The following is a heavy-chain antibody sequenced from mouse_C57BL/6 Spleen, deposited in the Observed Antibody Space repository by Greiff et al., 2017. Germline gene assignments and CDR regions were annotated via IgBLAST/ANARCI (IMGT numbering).Heavy chain of an antibody. CDR3: ARWGYDYDGYAMDY. V-gene: IGHV1-76*01. CDR2: IYPGSGNT. CDR1: GYTFTDYY. J-gene: IGHJ4*01. D-gene: IGHD2-4*01. Sequence: QVHVKQSGAELVRPGASVKLSCKASGYTFTDYYINWVKQRPGQGLEWIARIYPGSGNTYYNEKFKGKATLTAEKSSSTAYMQLSSLTSEDSAVYFCARWGYDYDGYAMDYWGQGTSVTVSS.